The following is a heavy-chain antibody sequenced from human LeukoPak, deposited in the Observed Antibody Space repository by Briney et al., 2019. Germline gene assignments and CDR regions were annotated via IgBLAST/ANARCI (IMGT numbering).Heavy chain of an antibody. V-gene: IGHV1-2*02. Sequence: ASVKVSCKASGYTFTGYYMHWVRQAPGQGLEWMGWITPNSGGTNYAQKFQGRVTMTRDTSISTAYMELSRLRSDDTAVYHCARGIVVVPAAIDAFDIWGQGTMVTVSS. J-gene: IGHJ3*02. CDR2: ITPNSGGT. CDR3: ARGIVVVPAAIDAFDI. CDR1: GYTFTGYY. D-gene: IGHD2-2*01.